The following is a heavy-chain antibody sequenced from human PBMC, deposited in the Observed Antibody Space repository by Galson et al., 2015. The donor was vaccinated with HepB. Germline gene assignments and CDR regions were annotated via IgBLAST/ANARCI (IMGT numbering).Heavy chain of an antibody. CDR2: INAGNGNT. D-gene: IGHD2-2*01. CDR1: GYTFTSYA. V-gene: IGHV1-3*01. J-gene: IGHJ4*02. Sequence: SVKVSCKASGYTFTSYAMHWVRQAPGQRLEWMGWINAGNGNTKYSQKLQGRVTITRDTSASTAYMELSSLRSEDTAVYYCARGKAVVPAAADYWGQGTLVTVSS. CDR3: ARGKAVVPAAADY.